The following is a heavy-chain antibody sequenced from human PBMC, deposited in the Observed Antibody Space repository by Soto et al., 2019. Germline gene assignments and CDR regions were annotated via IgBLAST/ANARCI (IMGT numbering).Heavy chain of an antibody. D-gene: IGHD3-22*01. J-gene: IGHJ4*02. CDR2: ISTRGGST. Sequence: ASVKFSCNASGYTFTSYYMHWVRQAPGQGPELMGRISTRGGSTSNAQMIQGRVTLPRNTFMNAVYMELSSLRAEGTAVYYCATVNNSSGYYRVCFDNWGQGILVTVSS. V-gene: IGHV1-46*01. CDR3: ATVNNSSGYYRVCFDN. CDR1: GYTFTSYY.